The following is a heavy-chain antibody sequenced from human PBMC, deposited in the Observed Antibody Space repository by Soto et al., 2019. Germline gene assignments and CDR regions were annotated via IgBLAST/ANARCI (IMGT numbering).Heavy chain of an antibody. D-gene: IGHD3-10*01. CDR1: GGSISSSSYY. V-gene: IGHV4-39*01. Sequence: QLQLQESGPGLVKPSETLSLTCTVSGGSISSSSYYWGWIRQPPGKGLEWIGSIYYSGSTYYNPSLKSRVTISVDTSKNQFSLKLSSVTAADTAVYYCARALWFRELFFFSYFDYWGQGTLVTVSS. CDR3: ARALWFRELFFFSYFDY. J-gene: IGHJ4*02. CDR2: IYYSGST.